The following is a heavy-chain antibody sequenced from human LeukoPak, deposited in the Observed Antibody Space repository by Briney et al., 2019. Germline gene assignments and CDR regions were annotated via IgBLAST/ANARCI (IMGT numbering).Heavy chain of an antibody. D-gene: IGHD6-6*01. Sequence: GGSLRLSCAASGFTFSNYWMSWVRQAPGKGLEWVANVKQDGSTKYYVDSVKGRFTISRDNAKNSLYLQVNSLRAEDTAVYYCARIGYSSSSFDYWGQGTLVIVSS. V-gene: IGHV3-7*03. CDR3: ARIGYSSSSFDY. J-gene: IGHJ4*02. CDR2: VKQDGSTK. CDR1: GFTFSNYW.